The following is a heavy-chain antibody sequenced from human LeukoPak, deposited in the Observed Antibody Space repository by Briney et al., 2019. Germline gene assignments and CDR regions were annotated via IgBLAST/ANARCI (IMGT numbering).Heavy chain of an antibody. J-gene: IGHJ4*02. V-gene: IGHV1-46*01. D-gene: IGHD1-26*01. CDR1: GYTFTSYY. CDR3: ANPPYSGTYYLFY. Sequence: GASVKVSCKASGYTFTSYYMHWVRQAPGQGLEWMGMINPSGGSTSYAQKFQGRVTMTRDTSTSTVYMELSSLRSEDTAVYYCANPPYSGTYYLFYWGQGTLVTVSS. CDR2: INPSGGST.